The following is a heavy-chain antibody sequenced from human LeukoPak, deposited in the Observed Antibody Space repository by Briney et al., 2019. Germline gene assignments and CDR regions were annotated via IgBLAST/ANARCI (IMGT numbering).Heavy chain of an antibody. CDR1: AYTFTTYD. CDR2: MMANSGYT. J-gene: IGHJ4*02. D-gene: IGHD6-19*01. CDR3: ARVAGSIDY. V-gene: IGHV1-8*03. Sequence: GASVTVSFTSSAYTFTTYDINWVRLAPGQGVEWMGGMMANSGYTGYAQKFQCRVTITRDTSISTAYMELSRLRSEDTAVYYCARVAGSIDYGGQGTLVTVSS.